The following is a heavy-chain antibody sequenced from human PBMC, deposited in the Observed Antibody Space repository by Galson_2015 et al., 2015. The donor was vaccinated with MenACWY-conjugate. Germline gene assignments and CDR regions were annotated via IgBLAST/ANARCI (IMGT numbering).Heavy chain of an antibody. Sequence: SVKVSCKVSGYTLTDLSMHWVRQAPGKGLEWMGGFDPEDGETIYAQKFQGRVTMTEDTSTDTAYMELSSLRSEDTAVYYCATSFPGGLGDYIFDDWGQGTLVTVSS. CDR2: FDPEDGET. D-gene: IGHD4-17*01. V-gene: IGHV1-24*01. CDR3: ATSFPGGLGDYIFDD. J-gene: IGHJ4*02. CDR1: GYTLTDLS.